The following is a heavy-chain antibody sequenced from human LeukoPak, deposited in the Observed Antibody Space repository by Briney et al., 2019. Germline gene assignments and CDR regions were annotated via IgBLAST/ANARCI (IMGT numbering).Heavy chain of an antibody. Sequence: GGSLRLSCAASGFTFSSYSMNWVRQAPGKGLEWVSSISSSSSYIYYADSVKGRFTISRDNAKNSLYLQMNSLRAEDTAVYYCARLLQAAAGSFDYWDQGTLVTVSS. CDR1: GFTFSSYS. V-gene: IGHV3-21*01. J-gene: IGHJ4*02. D-gene: IGHD6-13*01. CDR3: ARLLQAAAGSFDY. CDR2: ISSSSSYI.